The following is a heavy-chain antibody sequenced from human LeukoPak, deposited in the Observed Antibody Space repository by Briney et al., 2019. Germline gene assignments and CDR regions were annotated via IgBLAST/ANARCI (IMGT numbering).Heavy chain of an antibody. V-gene: IGHV3-74*01. CDR1: GFTFSSYW. J-gene: IGHJ4*02. Sequence: GGSLRLSCSASGFTFSSYWMHWVRQAPGKGLVWVSDINPDGITTIYADSVKGRFTISRDNAHNTLYLQMNSLRAEDTAVYYCARGTMAPSGTDYWGQGTLVTVSS. D-gene: IGHD6-13*01. CDR3: ARGTMAPSGTDY. CDR2: INPDGITT.